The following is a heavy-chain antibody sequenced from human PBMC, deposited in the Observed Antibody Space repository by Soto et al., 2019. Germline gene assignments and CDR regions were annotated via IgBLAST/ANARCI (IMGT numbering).Heavy chain of an antibody. D-gene: IGHD3-16*01. CDR1: GGSISSYY. J-gene: IGHJ6*02. CDR3: ARDVITAGGYYYGMDV. Sequence: QVQLQESGPGLVKPSETLSLTCTVSGGSISSYYWSWIRQPPGKGLEWIGYIYYSGSTNYNPSLKSRVTISVDTSKNQFSLKLSSVTAADTAVYYCARDVITAGGYYYGMDVWGQGTTVTVSS. CDR2: IYYSGST. V-gene: IGHV4-59*01.